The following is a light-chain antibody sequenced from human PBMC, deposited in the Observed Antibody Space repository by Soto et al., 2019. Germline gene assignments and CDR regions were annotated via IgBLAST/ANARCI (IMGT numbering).Light chain of an antibody. V-gene: IGKV1-5*03. J-gene: IGKJ4*01. Sequence: IQMTQFPSTLAASVGEGVTFTCRASQSISGWLAWYQQKPGKAPKLLIYKASTLETGVPSRFSGNGFGTEFTLSTNSLQPDDFATYYCQQYNSYPLTLGGGSKVDI. CDR1: QSISGW. CDR3: QQYNSYPLT. CDR2: KAS.